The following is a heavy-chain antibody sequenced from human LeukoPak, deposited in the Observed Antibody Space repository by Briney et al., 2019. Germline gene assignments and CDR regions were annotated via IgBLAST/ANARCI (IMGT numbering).Heavy chain of an antibody. CDR3: AGWDYYYMDV. D-gene: IGHD6-19*01. CDR2: INAGGTST. Sequence: GGSLRLSCVASKFTFSTYWMHWVRQAPGKGLVWVSRINAGGTSTTYAGSVKGRFTISRDSAKKTLYLQMNSLRAEDTAVYYCAGWDYYYMDVWGKGTTVTVSS. V-gene: IGHV3-74*01. J-gene: IGHJ6*03. CDR1: KFTFSTYW.